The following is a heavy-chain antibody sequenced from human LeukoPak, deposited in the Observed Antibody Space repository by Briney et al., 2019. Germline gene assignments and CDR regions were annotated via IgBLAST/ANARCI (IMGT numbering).Heavy chain of an antibody. Sequence: ASVKVSCKASGYTFTSYGISWVRQAPGQGLEWMGWISAYNGNTNYAQKLQGRVTMTTDTSTSTAYMELRSLRSDDTAVYYCARDPVPYYDFWSGPFSWYMDVWGKGTTVTVSS. CDR3: ARDPVPYYDFWSGPFSWYMDV. J-gene: IGHJ6*03. CDR2: ISAYNGNT. CDR1: GYTFTSYG. V-gene: IGHV1-18*01. D-gene: IGHD3-3*01.